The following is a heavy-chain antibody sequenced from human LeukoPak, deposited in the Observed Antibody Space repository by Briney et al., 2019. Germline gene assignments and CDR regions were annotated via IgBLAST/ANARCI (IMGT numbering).Heavy chain of an antibody. V-gene: IGHV1-69*13. CDR3: ARSPPYCSGGSCYSQRAWYFDL. J-gene: IGHJ2*01. D-gene: IGHD2-15*01. CDR2: IIPIFGTA. Sequence: ASVKVSCKASGYTFTSYGISWVRQAPGQGLEWMGGIIPIFGTANYAQKFQGRVTITADESTSTAYMELSSLRSEDTAVYYCARSPPYCSGGSCYSQRAWYFDLWGRGTLVTVSS. CDR1: GYTFTSYG.